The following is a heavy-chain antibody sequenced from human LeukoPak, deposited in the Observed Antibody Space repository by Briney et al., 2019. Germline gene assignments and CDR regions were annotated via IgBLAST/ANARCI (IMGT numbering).Heavy chain of an antibody. Sequence: SETLSLTCTVSGGSISSYYWSWIRQPPGKGLEWIGYIYYSGSTNYNPSLKSRVTISVDTSKNQSSLKLSSVTAADTAVYYCARDTVRGKRYYYYGMDVWGQGTTVTVSS. CDR2: IYYSGST. D-gene: IGHD4-17*01. CDR3: ARDTVRGKRYYYYGMDV. V-gene: IGHV4-59*01. CDR1: GGSISSYY. J-gene: IGHJ6*02.